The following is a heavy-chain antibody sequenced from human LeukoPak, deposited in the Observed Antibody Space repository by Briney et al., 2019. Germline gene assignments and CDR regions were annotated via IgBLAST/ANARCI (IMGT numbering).Heavy chain of an antibody. V-gene: IGHV4-59*01. J-gene: IGHJ6*03. Sequence: SETLSLTCTVSGGSISSYYWSWIRQPPGKVLEWIGYIYYSGSTNYNPSLKSRVTISVDTSKNQFSLKLSSVTAADTAVYYCARVWRGYYYMDVWGKGTTVTVSS. CDR2: IYYSGST. CDR1: GGSISSYY. CDR3: ARVWRGYYYMDV.